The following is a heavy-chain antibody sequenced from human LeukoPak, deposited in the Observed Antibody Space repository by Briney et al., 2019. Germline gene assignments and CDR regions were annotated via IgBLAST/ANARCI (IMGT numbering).Heavy chain of an antibody. CDR1: GYTFTSYG. CDR3: AGDGEGGSGSYWVY. CDR2: ISAYNGDT. J-gene: IGHJ4*02. Sequence: ASVKVSCKASGYTFTSYGISWVRQAPGQGLEWMGWISAYNGDTNSAQRLQGRVTMTTDTSTSTVYMELRSLTSDDTAVYYCAGDGEGGSGSYWVYWGQGTLVAVSS. D-gene: IGHD3-10*01. V-gene: IGHV1-18*01.